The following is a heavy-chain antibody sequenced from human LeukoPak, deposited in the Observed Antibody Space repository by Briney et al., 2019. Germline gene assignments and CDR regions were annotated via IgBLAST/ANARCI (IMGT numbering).Heavy chain of an antibody. V-gene: IGHV1-46*01. CDR3: ARDLIVVVPAAIPNFDY. Sequence: GASVKVSCKASGYTFTSYYMHWVRQAPGQGLEWMGIINPSGGSTSYAQKFQGRVTMTRDMSTSTVYMELSSLRSEDTAVYYCARDLIVVVPAAIPNFDYWGQGTLVTVSS. D-gene: IGHD2-2*01. J-gene: IGHJ4*02. CDR2: INPSGGST. CDR1: GYTFTSYY.